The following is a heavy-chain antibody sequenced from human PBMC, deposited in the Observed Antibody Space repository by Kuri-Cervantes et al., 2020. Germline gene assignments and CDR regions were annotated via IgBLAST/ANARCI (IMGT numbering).Heavy chain of an antibody. V-gene: IGHV3-66*02. J-gene: IGHJ4*02. Sequence: GGSLRLSCAASGFTVSNNYMSWVRQAPGRGLEWVSGCSGGDKTYYGDSVKGRFTISKDNSKNTMYLQMDSLRIEDTAVYYCTRKRGYSSGYDFWGQGTLVTVSS. CDR3: TRKRGYSSGYDF. CDR2: CSGGDKT. CDR1: GFTVSNNY. D-gene: IGHD5-18*01.